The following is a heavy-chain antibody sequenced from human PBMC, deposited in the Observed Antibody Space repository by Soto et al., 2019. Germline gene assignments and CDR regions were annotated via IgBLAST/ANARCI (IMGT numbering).Heavy chain of an antibody. Sequence: EVQLVESGGGLIQPGGSLRLSCAVSGFTVSNNYMSWVRQAPGKGLEGVSVIYSGGYTAYGDSVKGRFTISRDNSKNTIYLQRNSLGADNRAVFSWATRGGGGGYWGQGTLVTVSS. CDR2: IYSGGYT. CDR1: GFTVSNNY. V-gene: IGHV3-53*01. D-gene: IGHD3-10*01. CDR3: ATRGGGGGY. J-gene: IGHJ4*02.